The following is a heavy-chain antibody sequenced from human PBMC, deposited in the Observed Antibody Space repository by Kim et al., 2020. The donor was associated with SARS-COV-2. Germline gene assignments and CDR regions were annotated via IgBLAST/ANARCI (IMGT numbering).Heavy chain of an antibody. J-gene: IGHJ3*02. CDR2: ISWNSGSI. V-gene: IGHV3-9*01. D-gene: IGHD6-13*01. CDR3: AKDLNHGIAAAGTTPRDAFDI. Sequence: GGSLRLSCAASGFTFGDYAMHWVRQAPGKGLEWVSGISWNSGSIGYADSVKGRFTISRDDAKNSLYLQMNSLRAEDTALYYCAKDLNHGIAAAGTTPRDAFDIWGQGTMVTVSS. CDR1: GFTFGDYA.